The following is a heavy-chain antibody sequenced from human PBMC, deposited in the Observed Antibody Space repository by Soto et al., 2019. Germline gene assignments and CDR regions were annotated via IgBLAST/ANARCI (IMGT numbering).Heavy chain of an antibody. CDR3: VRDSPIGSTFSGHDDIDS. Sequence: QVQLVQSGAEVQKPGSSVKVSCKASGSTFRNHIITWVRQAPGQGLEWMGRVIPMLDITNYAQKFQGRVTITADKSTTTAYMEVSSLSSEDTAVYYCVRDSPIGSTFSGHDDIDSWGQGTLVTVSS. D-gene: IGHD5-12*01. CDR1: GSTFRNHI. CDR2: VIPMLDIT. V-gene: IGHV1-69*08. J-gene: IGHJ4*02.